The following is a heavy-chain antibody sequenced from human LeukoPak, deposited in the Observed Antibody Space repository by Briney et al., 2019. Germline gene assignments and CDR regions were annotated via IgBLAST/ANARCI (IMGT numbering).Heavy chain of an antibody. V-gene: IGHV3-23*01. CDR3: AKSLIDIVVVIGYFDY. J-gene: IGHJ4*02. CDR2: ISGSGGST. D-gene: IGHD3-22*01. Sequence: GGSLRLSCAASGFTFSSYAMSWVRRAPGKGLEWVSAISGSGGSTYYADSVKGRFTISRDNSKNTLYLQMNSLRAEDTAVYYCAKSLIDIVVVIGYFDYWGQGTLVTVSS. CDR1: GFTFSSYA.